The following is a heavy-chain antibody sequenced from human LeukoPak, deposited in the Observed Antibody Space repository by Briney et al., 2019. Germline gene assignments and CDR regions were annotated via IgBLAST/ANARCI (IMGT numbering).Heavy chain of an antibody. Sequence: SETLSLTCAVYGGSFSGYYWSWIRQPPGKGLEWIGRVSHTGSTDYNPSLRSRVIVSVDTSKDQFSLKLSSVTAADTAVYYCARVDGWAYSGYDAFAFLRAPWGQGTLVTVPS. J-gene: IGHJ5*02. CDR3: ARVDGWAYSGYDAFAFLRAP. V-gene: IGHV4-34*01. CDR1: GGSFSGYY. D-gene: IGHD5-12*01. CDR2: VSHTGST.